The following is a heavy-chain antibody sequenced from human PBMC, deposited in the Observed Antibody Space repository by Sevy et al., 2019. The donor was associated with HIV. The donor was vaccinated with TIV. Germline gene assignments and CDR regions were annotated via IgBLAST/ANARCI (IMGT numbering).Heavy chain of an antibody. Sequence: GGSLRLSCAASGFTVSSNYMSWVRQAPGKGLEWVSVIYSGGSTYYADSVKGRFTISRDNSKNTLYLQMNSLRAEDTAVYYCARGGYCSGGSCTENFDYWGQGTLLTVSS. CDR2: IYSGGST. CDR1: GFTVSSNY. CDR3: ARGGYCSGGSCTENFDY. J-gene: IGHJ4*02. D-gene: IGHD2-15*01. V-gene: IGHV3-53*01.